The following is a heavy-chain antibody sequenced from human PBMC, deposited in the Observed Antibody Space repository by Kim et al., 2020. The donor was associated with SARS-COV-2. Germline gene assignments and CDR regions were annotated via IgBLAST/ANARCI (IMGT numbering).Heavy chain of an antibody. D-gene: IGHD6-19*01. CDR3: ATRRYNNGWHPD. CDR2: IDPSDAYT. J-gene: IGHJ4*02. CDR1: GYSFTSYW. V-gene: IGHV5-10-1*01. Sequence: GESLKISCKGSGYSFTSYWISWVRQMPGKGLEWMGRIDPSDAYTNYSPSFQGHVTISVDKSISTAYLQWSSLKASDTAMYYCATRRYNNGWHPDWGQGTLVTVSS.